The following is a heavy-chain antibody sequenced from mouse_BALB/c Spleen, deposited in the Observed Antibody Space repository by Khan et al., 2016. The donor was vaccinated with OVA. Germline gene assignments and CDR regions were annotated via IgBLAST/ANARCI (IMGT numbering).Heavy chain of an antibody. CDR3: AGDYGSTYLFFDY. D-gene: IGHD1-1*01. V-gene: IGHV3-2*02. CDR2: ITYSGST. Sequence: EVQLQESGPGLVKPSQSLSLTCTVTGYSITSDYAWNWIRQFPGNKLEWMAYITYSGSTGYNPSLKGRISITRDTSKDQFFLQLNSVTTEDPATYYCAGDYGSTYLFFDYWGQGTTLTVSS. J-gene: IGHJ2*01. CDR1: GYSITSDYA.